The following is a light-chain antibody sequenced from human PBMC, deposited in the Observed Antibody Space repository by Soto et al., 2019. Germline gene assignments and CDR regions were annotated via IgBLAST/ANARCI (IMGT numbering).Light chain of an antibody. CDR1: QGISSW. V-gene: IGKV1-12*01. Sequence: DIPMTQSPSSVSAPVGDRVTITCRAIQGISSWLAWYKQKAGKAPKLLIYSASSLQSGVPSRFSGSESGTDFTHLIRSLQPEDFAPYYCQQANSCPLTFGGGTKVEIK. CDR3: QQANSCPLT. J-gene: IGKJ4*02. CDR2: SAS.